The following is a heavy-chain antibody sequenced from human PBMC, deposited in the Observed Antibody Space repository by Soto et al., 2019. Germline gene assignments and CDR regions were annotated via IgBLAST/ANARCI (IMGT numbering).Heavy chain of an antibody. Sequence: PGESLTTSCAASGITFSSYSMNWVRQAPGKGLEWVSSISSSSYIYYADSVKGRFTISRDNAKNSLYLQMNSLRAEDTAVYYCARDREGVGAGLFWGHGTMVTVSS. J-gene: IGHJ3*01. CDR3: ARDREGVGAGLF. V-gene: IGHV3-21*01. CDR1: GITFSSYS. D-gene: IGHD1-26*01. CDR2: ISSSSYI.